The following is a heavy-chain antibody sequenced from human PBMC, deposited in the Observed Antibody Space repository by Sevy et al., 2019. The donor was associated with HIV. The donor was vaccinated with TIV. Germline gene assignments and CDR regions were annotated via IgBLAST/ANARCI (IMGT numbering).Heavy chain of an antibody. CDR3: ATHAGIAAAGRVFDY. CDR1: AFTFSDHY. J-gene: IGHJ4*02. D-gene: IGHD6-13*01. CDR2: TRNKADGYTT. Sequence: GGSLRLSCVASAFTFSDHYMEWVRQAPGKGLEWVGRTRNKADGYTTEYAASVKGRLTISRDESKNSLYVQMNSLKAEDTAVYYCATHAGIAAAGRVFDYWGQGTLVTVSS. V-gene: IGHV3-72*01.